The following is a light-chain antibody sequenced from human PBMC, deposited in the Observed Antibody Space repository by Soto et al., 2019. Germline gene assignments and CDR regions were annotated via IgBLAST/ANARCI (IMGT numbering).Light chain of an antibody. CDR3: QQYGKFT. CDR2: GAS. V-gene: IGKV3-20*01. J-gene: IGKJ3*01. CDR1: QSVSSSY. Sequence: ESVLTQYPGTLSLYPGERATLSCRASQSVSSSYLAWYQQKPGQAPRLLIYGASSRTTGIPDRFSGSGSGTDFTITISRLEPEDFAVYYCQQYGKFTFGPGTKVDIK.